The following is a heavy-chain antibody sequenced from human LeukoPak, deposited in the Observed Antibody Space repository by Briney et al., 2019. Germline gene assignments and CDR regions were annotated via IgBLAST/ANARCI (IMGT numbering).Heavy chain of an antibody. D-gene: IGHD4-17*01. Sequence: ASVKVSCKASGGTFSSYAISWVRQAPGQGLEWMGRIIPIFGTANYAQKFQGRVTITTDESTSTAYMVLSSLRSEDTAVYYCARLELPNDYGKERLEGDYFDYWGQGTLVTVSS. V-gene: IGHV1-69*05. J-gene: IGHJ4*02. CDR3: ARLELPNDYGKERLEGDYFDY. CDR2: IIPIFGTA. CDR1: GGTFSSYA.